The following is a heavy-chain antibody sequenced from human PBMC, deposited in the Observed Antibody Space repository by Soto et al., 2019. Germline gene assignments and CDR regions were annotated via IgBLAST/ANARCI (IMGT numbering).Heavy chain of an antibody. J-gene: IGHJ4*02. V-gene: IGHV3-73*01. CDR3: TQLSAQRSN. CDR1: GFTFSGSA. Sequence: GGSLRLSCAASGFTFSGSAMHWVRQASEKGLEWVGRIRSKANSYATAYAASVKGRFTISRDDSKNTAYLQMNSLKTEDTAVYYCTQLSAQRSNWGQGTLVTVSS. CDR2: IRSKANSYAT.